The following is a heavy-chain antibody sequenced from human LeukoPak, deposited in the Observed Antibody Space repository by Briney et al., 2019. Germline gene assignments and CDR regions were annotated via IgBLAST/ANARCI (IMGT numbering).Heavy chain of an antibody. CDR3: AREQVRSRDSSSLDY. CDR2: ISGSGGST. Sequence: PGGSLRLSCAASGFTFSSYAMSWVRQAPGKGLEWVSAISGSGGSTYYADSVKGRFTISRDNAKNSLYLQMNSLRAEDTAVYYCAREQVRSRDSSSLDYWGQGTLVTVSS. CDR1: GFTFSSYA. V-gene: IGHV3-23*01. D-gene: IGHD6-13*01. J-gene: IGHJ4*02.